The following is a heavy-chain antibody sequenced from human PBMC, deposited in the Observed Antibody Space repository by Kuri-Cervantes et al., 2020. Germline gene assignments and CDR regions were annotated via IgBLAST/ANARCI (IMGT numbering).Heavy chain of an antibody. J-gene: IGHJ4*02. CDR3: ARGKDGYNRAGGDY. Sequence: SEALAVSCTVSGGSISSGDYYWNWIRQPPGEGLEYIGYIYYTGSTNYNPSLKSRVTISVDTSKNQFSLRLSSVTAADTAMYYCARGKDGYNRAGGDYWGQGTLVTVSS. D-gene: IGHD5-24*01. CDR2: IYYTGST. V-gene: IGHV4-61*08. CDR1: GGSISSGDYY.